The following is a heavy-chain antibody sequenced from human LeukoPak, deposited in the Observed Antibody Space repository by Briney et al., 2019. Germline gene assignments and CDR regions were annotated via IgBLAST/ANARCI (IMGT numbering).Heavy chain of an antibody. Sequence: GGSLRLSCAASGFTVSRKYMSWVRQAPGKGLEWVAVIYTDASTYYADSVKGRFTISRDNSKNTLYLQMNSLRAEDTAVYYCIRGYGDYWGQGTLVTVSS. CDR2: IYTDAST. V-gene: IGHV3-53*01. CDR1: GFTVSRKY. CDR3: IRGYGDY. J-gene: IGHJ4*02. D-gene: IGHD3-10*01.